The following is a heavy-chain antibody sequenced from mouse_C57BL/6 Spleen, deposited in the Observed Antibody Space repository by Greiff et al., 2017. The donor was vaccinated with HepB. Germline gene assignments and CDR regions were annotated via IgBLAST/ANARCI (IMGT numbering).Heavy chain of an antibody. CDR3: ARYDYYGSSYAMDY. CDR1: GYTFTSYW. CDR2: IYPSDSET. Sequence: QVQLKQPGAELVRPGSSVKLSCKASGYTFTSYWMDWVKQRPGQGLEWIGNIYPSDSETHYNQKFKDKATLTVDKSSSTAYMQLSSLTSEDSAVYYCARYDYYGSSYAMDYWGQGTSVTVSS. V-gene: IGHV1-61*01. D-gene: IGHD1-1*01. J-gene: IGHJ4*01.